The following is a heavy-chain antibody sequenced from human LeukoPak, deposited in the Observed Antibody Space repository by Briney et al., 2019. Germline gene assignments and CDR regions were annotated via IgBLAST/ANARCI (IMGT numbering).Heavy chain of an antibody. V-gene: IGHV1-18*04. CDR3: ARDSVGATGHFDY. J-gene: IGHJ4*02. Sequence: GASVKVSCKASGYTFTGYYMHWVRQAPGQGLEWMGWVSAYNGNTNYAQMLQGRVTMTTDTSTSTAYMELRSLRSDDTAVYYCARDSVGATGHFDYWGQGTLVTVSS. CDR2: VSAYNGNT. CDR1: GYTFTGYY. D-gene: IGHD1-26*01.